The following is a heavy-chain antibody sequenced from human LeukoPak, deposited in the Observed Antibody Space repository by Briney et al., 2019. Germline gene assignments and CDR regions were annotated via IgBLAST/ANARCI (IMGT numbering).Heavy chain of an antibody. CDR1: GFTFSSYA. CDR2: ISGSGGST. J-gene: IGHJ4*02. V-gene: IGHV3-23*01. Sequence: GGSLRLTCAAYGFTFSSYAMSWVRQAPGKGLEWVSAISGSGGSTYYADSVKGRFTISRDNSKNTLYLQMNSLRAEDTAVYYCAKSRDTAMVILLFDYWGQGTLVTVSS. CDR3: AKSRDTAMVILLFDY. D-gene: IGHD5-18*01.